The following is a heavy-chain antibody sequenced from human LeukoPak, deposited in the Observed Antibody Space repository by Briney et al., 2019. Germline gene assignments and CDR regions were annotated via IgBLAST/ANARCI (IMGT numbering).Heavy chain of an antibody. D-gene: IGHD6-6*01. J-gene: IGHJ4*02. V-gene: IGHV1-3*01. CDR2: INADNGNT. Sequence: GASVKVSCKASGYTFTNYAIHWVRQAPGQRLEWMGWINADNGNTKYSQKFQGRVTITRDTSANTAYMELSNLRSEDTAVYYCALYSSSSEAFDYWGQGTLVTVSS. CDR3: ALYSSSSEAFDY. CDR1: GYTFTNYA.